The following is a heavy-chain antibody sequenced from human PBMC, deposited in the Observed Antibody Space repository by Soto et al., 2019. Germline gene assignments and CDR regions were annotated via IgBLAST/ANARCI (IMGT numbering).Heavy chain of an antibody. CDR1: GFTFSSYA. J-gene: IGHJ4*02. D-gene: IGHD6-19*01. CDR2: ISGSGGST. Sequence: HPGGSLRLSCAASGFTFSSYAMSWVRQAPGKGLEWVSAISGSGGSTYYADSVKGRFTISRDNSKNTLYLQMNSLRAEDTAVYYCAQDVYRSGWYLILFDYWGQGTLVTVSS. CDR3: AQDVYRSGWYLILFDY. V-gene: IGHV3-23*01.